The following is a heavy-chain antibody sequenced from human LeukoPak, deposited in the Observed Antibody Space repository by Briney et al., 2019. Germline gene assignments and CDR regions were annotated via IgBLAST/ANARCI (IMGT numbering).Heavy chain of an antibody. D-gene: IGHD2-8*01. CDR1: GFTLSSYA. J-gene: IGHJ4*02. V-gene: IGHV3-23*01. Sequence: GGSLRLSCAGSGFTLSSYAMSWVRQAPGKGLEWVSAISDTGATTYDADSVKGQFTISRDNSRSTLYLQMNSLRAEDTALYYCAKDTSIGRYCTNGVCSPFDYWGQGTLVTVSS. CDR3: AKDTSIGRYCTNGVCSPFDY. CDR2: ISDTGATT.